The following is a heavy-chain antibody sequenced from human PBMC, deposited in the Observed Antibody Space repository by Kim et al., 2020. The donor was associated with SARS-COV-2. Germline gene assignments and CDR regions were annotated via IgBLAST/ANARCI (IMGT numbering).Heavy chain of an antibody. D-gene: IGHD2-2*01. CDR1: GYTFTSYA. Sequence: ASVKVSCKASGYTFTSYAMHWVRQAPGQRLEWMGWINAGNGNTKYSQKFQGRVTITRDTSASTAYMELSSLRSEDTAVYYCASLVVPAAPTDYGMDVWGQGTTVTVSS. V-gene: IGHV1-3*01. CDR2: INAGNGNT. J-gene: IGHJ6*02. CDR3: ASLVVPAAPTDYGMDV.